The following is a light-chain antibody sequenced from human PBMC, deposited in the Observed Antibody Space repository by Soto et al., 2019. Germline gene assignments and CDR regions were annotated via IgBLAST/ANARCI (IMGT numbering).Light chain of an antibody. CDR2: EVS. Sequence: QSALTQPASVSGSPGQSITISCTGTSSDVGGYYDVSWYQQHPGKAPKLMIYEVSNRPSGVSNRFSGSKSGNTASLTITGLQAEDEADYYCSSYNSSSFDYVFGTGTKLTVL. CDR1: SSDVGGYYD. J-gene: IGLJ1*01. V-gene: IGLV2-14*01. CDR3: SSYNSSSFDYV.